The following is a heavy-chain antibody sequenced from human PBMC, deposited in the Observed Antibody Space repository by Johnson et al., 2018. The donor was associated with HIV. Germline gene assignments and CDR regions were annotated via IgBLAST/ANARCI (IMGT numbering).Heavy chain of an antibody. J-gene: IGHJ3*02. CDR2: INSDGSST. CDR3: ASLGFDAFDI. Sequence: VQLVESGGGLVQPGGSLRLSCAASGFTFSSYWMHWVRQAPGKGLVWVSCINSDGSSTSYADSVKGRFTISRDNAKNTLYLQMNSLRAEDTAVYYCASLGFDAFDIWGQGTMVTVSS. CDR1: GFTFSSYW. V-gene: IGHV3-74*01.